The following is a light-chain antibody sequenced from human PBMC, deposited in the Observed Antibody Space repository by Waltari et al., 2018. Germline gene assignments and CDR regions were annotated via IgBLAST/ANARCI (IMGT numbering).Light chain of an antibody. V-gene: IGLV1-40*01. CDR3: QSYDSSLGGSV. Sequence: QSVLTPPPPFPGPPGPRDTISCTRRSSTIGAGYDVNGYQQLPGKVPKLLIYGNSNRPSGVPDRISGSKSGTSASLAITGLQAEDEADYYCQSYDSSLGGSVFGGGTKLTVL. CDR2: GNS. J-gene: IGLJ2*01. CDR1: SSTIGAGYD.